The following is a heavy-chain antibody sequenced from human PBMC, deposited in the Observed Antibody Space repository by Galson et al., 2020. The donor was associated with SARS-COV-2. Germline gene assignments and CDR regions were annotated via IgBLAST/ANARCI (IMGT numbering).Heavy chain of an antibody. D-gene: IGHD6-19*01. CDR2: IFFDGSDK. CDR3: ARDGQTSSGWAFDY. V-gene: IGHV3-33*01. Sequence: GGSLRLSCAASGFTFSIHAMHWVRQAPGKGLEWVAQIFFDGSDKYYRDSVKGRFTISRDSSQNTVYLQMNNLRADDTAVYYCARDGQTSSGWAFDYWGQGTLVTVSS. J-gene: IGHJ4*02. CDR1: GFTFSIHA.